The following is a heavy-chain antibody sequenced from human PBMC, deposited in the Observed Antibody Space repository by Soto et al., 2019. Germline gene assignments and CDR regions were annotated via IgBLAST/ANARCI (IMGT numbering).Heavy chain of an antibody. CDR1: GASITSTTYF. CDR2: TYYSGKT. V-gene: IGHV4-39*01. Sequence: SETLSLTCSLSGASITSTTYFWAWIRQPPGKGLEWVGSTYYSGKTHYNPSLKSRATISVDRSRNEFSLQVSSVTAADTAVCCCAKNLPRTGRFDYLGQGTVVTVSS. CDR3: AKNLPRTGRFDY. J-gene: IGHJ4*02.